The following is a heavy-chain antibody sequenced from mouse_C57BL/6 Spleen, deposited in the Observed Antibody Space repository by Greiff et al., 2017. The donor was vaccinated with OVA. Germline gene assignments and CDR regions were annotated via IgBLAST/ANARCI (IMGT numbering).Heavy chain of an antibody. CDR2: ISGGGGNT. Sequence: EVMLVESGGGLVKPGGSLKLSCAASGFTFSSYTMSWVRQTPEKRLEWVATISGGGGNTYYPDSVKGRFTISRDNAKNTLYLQMSSLRSEDTALYYCARHSYYSNYGGMDMDYWGQGTSVTVSS. D-gene: IGHD2-5*01. V-gene: IGHV5-9*01. CDR1: GFTFSSYT. CDR3: ARHSYYSNYGGMDMDY. J-gene: IGHJ4*01.